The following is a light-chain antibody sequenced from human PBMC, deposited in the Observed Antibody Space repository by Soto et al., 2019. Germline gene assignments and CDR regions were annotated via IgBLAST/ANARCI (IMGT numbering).Light chain of an antibody. CDR1: SGYSNYK. J-gene: IGLJ2*01. V-gene: IGLV9-49*01. Sequence: QSVLTQPPSASASLGASVTLTCTLSSGYSNYKVDWYQQRPGKGPRFVMRVGTGGIVGSKGDGIPDRFSVLGSGLNRYLTIKNIQEEDESDYHCGADHGSGSNFVELVFGGGTKVTVL. CDR3: GADHGSGSNFVELV. CDR2: VGTGGIVG.